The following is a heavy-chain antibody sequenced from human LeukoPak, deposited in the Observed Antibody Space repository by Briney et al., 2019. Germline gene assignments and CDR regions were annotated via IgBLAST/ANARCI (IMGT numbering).Heavy chain of an antibody. Sequence: SVKVSCKASGYAFTSYDINWVRQATGQGLEWMGRIIPILGIANYAQKFQGRVTITADKSTSTAYMELSSLRSEDTAVYYCARVSTYYDFWSGYKKRIYYYYMDVWGKGTTVTVSS. CDR2: IIPILGIA. J-gene: IGHJ6*03. CDR1: GYAFTSYD. V-gene: IGHV1-69*04. D-gene: IGHD3-3*01. CDR3: ARVSTYYDFWSGYKKRIYYYYMDV.